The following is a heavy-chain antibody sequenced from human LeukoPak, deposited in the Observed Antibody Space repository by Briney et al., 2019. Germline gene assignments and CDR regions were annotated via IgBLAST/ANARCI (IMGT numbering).Heavy chain of an antibody. Sequence: PSETLSLTCTVSGGSISSSSYYWGWIRHPPGKGLEWIGSIYYSGSTYYNPSLKSRVTISVDTSKNQFSLKLSSVTAADTAVYYCARGIPSGSPFDPWGQGTLVTVSS. V-gene: IGHV4-39*01. CDR2: IYYSGST. J-gene: IGHJ5*02. CDR1: GGSISSSSYY. CDR3: ARGIPSGSPFDP. D-gene: IGHD1-26*01.